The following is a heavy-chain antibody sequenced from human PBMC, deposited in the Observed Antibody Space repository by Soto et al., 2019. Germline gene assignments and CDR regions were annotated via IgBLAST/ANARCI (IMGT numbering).Heavy chain of an antibody. Sequence: QVQLQESGPGLVRPSQTLSLTCTVSGASMSSSAHYWSWVRQHPGKGLEWIGYISSLGNTYYNPPLRSRVTISADMSKNQFSRELSSVTAADTAVYYCARSDESGNYHGYLFRFWGQGTLVNLSS. D-gene: IGHD2-2*03. V-gene: IGHV4-31*03. CDR1: GASMSSSAHY. J-gene: IGHJ4*02. CDR3: ARSDESGNYHGYLFRF. CDR2: ISSLGNT.